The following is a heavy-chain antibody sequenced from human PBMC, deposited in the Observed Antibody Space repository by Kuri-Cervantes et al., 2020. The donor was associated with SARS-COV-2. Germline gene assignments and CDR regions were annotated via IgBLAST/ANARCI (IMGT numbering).Heavy chain of an antibody. Sequence: SETLSLTCTVSGGSISSYYWSWIRQPPGKGLEWIGYIYYSGGTKYNPSLKSRVTMSVDTSKNQFSLKLNSVTPADTAVYYCARTLDYYGSGTYCFDYWGQGTLVTVSS. V-gene: IGHV4-59*01. CDR3: ARTLDYYGSGTYCFDY. CDR1: GGSISSYY. D-gene: IGHD3-10*01. J-gene: IGHJ4*02. CDR2: IYYSGGT.